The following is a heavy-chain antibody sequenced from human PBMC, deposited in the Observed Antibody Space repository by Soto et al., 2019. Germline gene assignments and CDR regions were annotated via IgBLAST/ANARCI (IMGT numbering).Heavy chain of an antibody. D-gene: IGHD4-17*01. J-gene: IGHJ4*02. CDR3: AKSGARRITVTPDSPGY. CDR1: GFTFSSYG. Sequence: PGGSLRLSCAASGFTFSSYGMHWVRRAPGKGLEWVAVISYDGSNKYYADSVKGRFTISRDNSKNTLYLQMNSLRAEDTAVYYCAKSGARRITVTPDSPGYWGQGTLVTISS. CDR2: ISYDGSNK. V-gene: IGHV3-30*18.